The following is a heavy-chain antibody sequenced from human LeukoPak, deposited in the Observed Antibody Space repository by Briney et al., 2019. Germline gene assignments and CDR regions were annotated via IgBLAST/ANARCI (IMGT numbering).Heavy chain of an antibody. CDR1: GFTFSSYS. D-gene: IGHD3-3*01. J-gene: IGHJ4*02. CDR2: ISSSSSTI. CDR3: ARDFQHDFLLLWSGYPPSAPLFAY. V-gene: IGHV3-48*01. Sequence: QPGGSLRLSCAASGFTFSSYSMNWVRQAAGKGLEWVSYISSSSSTIYYADSVKGRFTISRDNAKNSLYLQMNSLRAEDTAVYYWARDFQHDFLLLWSGYPPSAPLFAYWGQGTLVTVSS.